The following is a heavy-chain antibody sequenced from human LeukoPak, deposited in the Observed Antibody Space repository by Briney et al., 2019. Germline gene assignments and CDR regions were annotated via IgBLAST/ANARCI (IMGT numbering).Heavy chain of an antibody. CDR3: AKGTSGNYWRNPFDI. J-gene: IGHJ3*02. Sequence: AGGSLRLSCAASGFTFSSYAMSWVRQAPGKGLEWVSAISGSGGSTYYADSVKGRFTISRDNSKNTLYLQMNSLRAEDTAVYYCAKGTSGNYWRNPFDIWGQGTMVTVSS. CDR1: GFTFSSYA. CDR2: ISGSGGST. V-gene: IGHV3-23*01. D-gene: IGHD1-26*01.